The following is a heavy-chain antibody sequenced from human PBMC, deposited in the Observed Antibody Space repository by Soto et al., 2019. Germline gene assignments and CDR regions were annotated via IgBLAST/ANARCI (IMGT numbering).Heavy chain of an antibody. Sequence: PSETLSLTCTVSGGSISSYYWSWIRRPPGKGLEWIGYIYYSGSTNYNPSLKSRVTISVDTSKNQFSLKLSSVTAADTAVYYCARGPPGYCSGGSCYSGGAYFDYWGQGTLVTVSS. J-gene: IGHJ4*02. CDR3: ARGPPGYCSGGSCYSGGAYFDY. V-gene: IGHV4-59*01. D-gene: IGHD2-15*01. CDR2: IYYSGST. CDR1: GGSISSYY.